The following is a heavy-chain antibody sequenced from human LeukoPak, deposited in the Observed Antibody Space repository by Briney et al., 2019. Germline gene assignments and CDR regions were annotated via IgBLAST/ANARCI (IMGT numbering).Heavy chain of an antibody. CDR2: ITDSGNTI. CDR1: GFTFSDYN. Sequence: GGSLRLSCAASGFTFSDYNMNWVRQAPGKGLEWVSYITDSGNTIHYADSVKGRFTISRDNAKNSLYLQMNSLRAEDTAVYYCAKRAGSRLWFGEILYYFDYWGQGTLVTVSS. D-gene: IGHD3-10*01. V-gene: IGHV3-11*01. J-gene: IGHJ4*02. CDR3: AKRAGSRLWFGEILYYFDY.